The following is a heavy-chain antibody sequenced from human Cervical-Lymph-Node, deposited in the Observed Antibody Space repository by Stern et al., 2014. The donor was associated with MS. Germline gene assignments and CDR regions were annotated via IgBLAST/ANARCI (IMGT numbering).Heavy chain of an antibody. V-gene: IGHV3-9*01. J-gene: IGHJ3*02. CDR3: AKTLGRSYHDPFDM. D-gene: IGHD3-16*02. CDR2: ICLYGGSR. CDR1: GFTFDDYA. Sequence: VQLLESGGGFVQPGRSLRLSCVASGFTFDDYAMHWVRQAPGKGLAWVSGICLYGGSRNSAYSVKDRVTISRDNAKNSLYLQMSSLRPEDTAFYYCAKTLGRSYHDPFDMWGQGTMVIVSS.